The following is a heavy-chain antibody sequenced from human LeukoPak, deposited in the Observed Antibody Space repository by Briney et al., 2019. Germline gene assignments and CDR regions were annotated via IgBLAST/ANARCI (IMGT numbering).Heavy chain of an antibody. CDR3: ARDRAVGSTGLGF. CDR1: GFTFSSYW. D-gene: IGHD5-12*01. CDR2: INTDGSST. V-gene: IGHV3-74*01. J-gene: IGHJ4*02. Sequence: GGSLRLSCAASGFTFSSYWMHWVRQAPGKGLVWVSRINTDGSSTSYADSVKGRFTISRDNAKNSLYLQINNLRADDTAMYYCARDRAVGSTGLGFWGQGTLVTVSS.